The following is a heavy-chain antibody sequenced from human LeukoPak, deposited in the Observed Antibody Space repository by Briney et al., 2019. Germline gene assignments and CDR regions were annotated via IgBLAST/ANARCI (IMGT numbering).Heavy chain of an antibody. Sequence: ASVKVSCKASGYTFTSYAMHWVRQAPGQGLEWMGWISAYNGNTNYAQKLQGRVTMTTDTSTSTAYMELRSLRSDDTAVYYCAREEWELKGAKYFQHWGQGTLVTVSS. CDR2: ISAYNGNT. D-gene: IGHD1-26*01. CDR1: GYTFTSYA. V-gene: IGHV1-18*01. CDR3: AREEWELKGAKYFQH. J-gene: IGHJ1*01.